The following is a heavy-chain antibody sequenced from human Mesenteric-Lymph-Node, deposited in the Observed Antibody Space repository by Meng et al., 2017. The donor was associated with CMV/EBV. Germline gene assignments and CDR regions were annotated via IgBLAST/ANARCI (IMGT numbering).Heavy chain of an antibody. Sequence: SVKVSCKASGGTFSSYAISWVRQAPGQGLEWMGGIIPILGIANYAQKFQGRVSMTTDTSTSTAFLELRSLRSNDTAVYYCASGYYFDYWGQGTLVTVSS. CDR1: GGTFSSYA. CDR2: IIPILGIA. CDR3: ASGYYFDY. D-gene: IGHD2-2*03. V-gene: IGHV1-69*10. J-gene: IGHJ4*02.